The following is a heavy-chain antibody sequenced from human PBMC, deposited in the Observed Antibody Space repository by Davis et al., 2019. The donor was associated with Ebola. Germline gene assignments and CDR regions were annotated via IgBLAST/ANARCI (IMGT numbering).Heavy chain of an antibody. Sequence: GESLKISCKGSGYSFTSHWIVWVRQMPGKGLECMGIIFPGDSDTRYSPSFQGQVTISADKSISTAYLQWSSLKASDTAMYYCARLYWTRAAAAVAYWGQGTLVTVSS. CDR2: IFPGDSDT. J-gene: IGHJ4*02. CDR1: GYSFTSHW. V-gene: IGHV5-51*01. D-gene: IGHD2-8*02. CDR3: ARLYWTRAAAAVAY.